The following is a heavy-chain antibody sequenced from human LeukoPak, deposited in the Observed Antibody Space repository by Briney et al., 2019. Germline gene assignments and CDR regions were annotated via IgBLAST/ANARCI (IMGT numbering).Heavy chain of an antibody. CDR1: GFTFSDYY. D-gene: IGHD2-2*01. Sequence: GGSLRLSCAASGFTFSDYYMSWIRQAPGKGLEWVSYISSSGSTIYYADSVKGRFTISRDNAKNSLYLQMNSLRAEDTAVYYCARVNQDIVVVPAAMCWFDPWGQGPLVTVSS. CDR2: ISSSGSTI. CDR3: ARVNQDIVVVPAAMCWFDP. V-gene: IGHV3-11*01. J-gene: IGHJ5*02.